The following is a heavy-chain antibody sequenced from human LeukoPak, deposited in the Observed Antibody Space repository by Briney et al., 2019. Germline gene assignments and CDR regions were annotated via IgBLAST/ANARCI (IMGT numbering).Heavy chain of an antibody. V-gene: IGHV3-48*01. CDR1: GFTFSSYS. CDR3: ARGSGSYNY. CDR2: ISSSSSTI. D-gene: IGHD3-10*01. Sequence: GGSLRLSCAASGFTFSSYSMNWVRQAPGKGLEWVSYISSSSSTIYYADSVKGRFTISRENAKNSLYLQMNSLRAEDTAVYYCARGSGSYNYWGQGTLVTVSS. J-gene: IGHJ4*02.